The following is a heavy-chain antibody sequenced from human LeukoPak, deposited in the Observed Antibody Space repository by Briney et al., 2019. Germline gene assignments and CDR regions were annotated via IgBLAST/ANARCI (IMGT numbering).Heavy chain of an antibody. CDR2: ISGSGGST. D-gene: IGHD3-22*01. CDR3: AKDVLVRGLYYYDSSGPTDY. J-gene: IGHJ4*02. Sequence: GGSLRLSCAASGFTFSSYAMSWVRQAPGKGLEWVSAISGSGGSTYYADSVKGRFTISRDNSKNTLYLQMNSLRAEDTAVYYCAKDVLVRGLYYYDSSGPTDYWGQGTLVTVSS. CDR1: GFTFSSYA. V-gene: IGHV3-23*01.